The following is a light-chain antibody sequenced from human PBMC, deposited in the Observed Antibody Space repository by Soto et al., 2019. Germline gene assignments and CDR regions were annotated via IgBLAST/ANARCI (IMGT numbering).Light chain of an antibody. J-gene: IGKJ1*01. CDR1: QSVSSSY. Sequence: EIVLTQSPGTLSLSPGQRATLSCRGSQSVSSSYLAWYQQKPGQAPRILIYGASSRATGIPDRFSGSGSGTDFTLTISRLETEDFAVYDCQQYGSSPGTFGQGTKVDIK. V-gene: IGKV3-20*01. CDR3: QQYGSSPGT. CDR2: GAS.